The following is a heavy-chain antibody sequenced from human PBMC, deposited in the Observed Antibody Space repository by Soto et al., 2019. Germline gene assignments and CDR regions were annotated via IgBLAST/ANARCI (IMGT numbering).Heavy chain of an antibody. D-gene: IGHD6-13*01. V-gene: IGHV4-39*01. Sequence: SVTLCLTSSGSGASGSSSRGYCDFNRQPPGKGLEWIGNIYYTGSTYYNPSVKSRVTISVDTSKNQFSLKLNSVTAADTAVYYCARQPDDYSSSWLLFEHWGQGALVTVSS. CDR1: GASGSSSRGY. CDR3: ARQPDDYSSSWLLFEH. J-gene: IGHJ1*01. CDR2: IYYTGST.